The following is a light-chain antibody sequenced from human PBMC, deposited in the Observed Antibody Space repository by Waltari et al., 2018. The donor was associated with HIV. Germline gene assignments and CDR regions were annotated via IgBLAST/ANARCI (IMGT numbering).Light chain of an antibody. CDR3: AAWVDSLSVV. V-gene: IGLV1-47*01. J-gene: IGLJ2*01. CDR2: RNN. CDR1: SSNIGSNY. Sequence: QSVLTQPPSASGTPGQRVTISCSGSSSNIGSNYVYWYQQLPGTAPKLLIYRNNQRPSGVPDRVSGSKSGTSASLAISGLRSEDEADYYCAAWVDSLSVVFGGGTKLTVL.